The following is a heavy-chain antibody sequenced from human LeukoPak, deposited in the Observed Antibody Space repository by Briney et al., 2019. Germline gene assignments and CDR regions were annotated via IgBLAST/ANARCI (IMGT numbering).Heavy chain of an antibody. D-gene: IGHD1-26*01. J-gene: IGHJ1*01. CDR2: FDPEDGET. CDR1: GYTLTELS. V-gene: IGHV1-24*01. CDR3: AGSPIIVGATTDFQH. Sequence: ASVKVSCKVSGYTLTELSMHWVRQAPGKGLEWMGGFDPEDGETIYARKFQGRVTMTEDTSTDTAYMELSSLRSEDTAVYYCAGSPIIVGATTDFQHWGQGTLVTVSS.